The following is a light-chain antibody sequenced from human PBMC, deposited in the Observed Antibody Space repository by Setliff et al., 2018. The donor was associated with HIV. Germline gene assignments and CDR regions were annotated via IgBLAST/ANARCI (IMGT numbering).Light chain of an antibody. J-gene: IGLJ3*02. CDR3: QSYDSDLSGPV. V-gene: IGLV1-40*01. CDR1: SSNIGAGHD. CDR2: DNN. Sequence: QPALTQPPLVSGAPGQRVTISCTGSSSNIGAGHDVHWYQQFPGTAPKLLIYDNNNRPSGVPVRFSGSKSGTSASLATFGLQAEDEADYYCQSYDSDLSGPVFGGGTKVTVL.